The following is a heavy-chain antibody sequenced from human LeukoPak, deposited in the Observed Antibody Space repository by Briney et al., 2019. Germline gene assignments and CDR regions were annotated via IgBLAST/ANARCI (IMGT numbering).Heavy chain of an antibody. J-gene: IGHJ3*02. Sequence: GGSLRLSCAASGFTFSSYSMNWVRQAPGKGLEWVSYISRSSSTIYYADSVKGRFTISRDNAKNSLYLQMNSLRAEDTAVYYCARDRSSGHAFDIWGQGTMVIVSS. V-gene: IGHV3-48*01. CDR1: GFTFSSYS. CDR3: ARDRSSGHAFDI. CDR2: ISRSSSTI. D-gene: IGHD6-6*01.